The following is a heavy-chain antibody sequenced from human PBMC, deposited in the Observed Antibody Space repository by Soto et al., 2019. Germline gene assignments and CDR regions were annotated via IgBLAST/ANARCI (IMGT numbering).Heavy chain of an antibody. Sequence: QITLKESGPTLAKPTQTLTLTCTFSGFSLSTSGMGVGWIRQPPGKALEWLATVYWDDDKRYSTSLQSRLTITKDTSKTQAVLAMTNMDPADTATYXXXXXXXXXXXXXXFDYWGQGTLVTVSS. CDR2: VYWDDDK. CDR3: XXXXXXXXXXXXFDY. CDR1: GFSLSTSGMG. V-gene: IGHV2-5*02. J-gene: IGHJ4*02.